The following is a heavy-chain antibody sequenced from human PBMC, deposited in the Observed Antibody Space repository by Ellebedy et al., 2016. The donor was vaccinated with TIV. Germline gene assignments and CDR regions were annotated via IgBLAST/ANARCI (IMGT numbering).Heavy chain of an antibody. CDR3: ARFEALTGDNREDV. Sequence: PGGSLRLSCAASGFPFSSSSMDWVRQAPGKGLEWVSYISPSSDYIYYADSVKDRFTISRDNAKNSLYLQMDSLRAEDTAVYYCARFEALTGDNREDVWGKGTTVTVSS. V-gene: IGHV3-21*06. D-gene: IGHD7-27*01. CDR1: GFPFSSSS. J-gene: IGHJ6*04. CDR2: ISPSSDYI.